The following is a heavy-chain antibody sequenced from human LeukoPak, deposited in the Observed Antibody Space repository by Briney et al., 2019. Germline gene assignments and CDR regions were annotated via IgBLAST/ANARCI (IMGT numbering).Heavy chain of an antibody. CDR1: GDSISSYY. V-gene: IGHV4-34*01. Sequence: SETLSLTCTVSGDSISSYYWSWIRQPPGKGLEWIGEINHSGSTDYNPSLKSRVTISVDTSKNQFSLKLSSVTAADTAVYYCARAVLLWFGEGGFDYWGQGTLVTVSS. D-gene: IGHD3-10*01. J-gene: IGHJ4*02. CDR3: ARAVLLWFGEGGFDY. CDR2: INHSGST.